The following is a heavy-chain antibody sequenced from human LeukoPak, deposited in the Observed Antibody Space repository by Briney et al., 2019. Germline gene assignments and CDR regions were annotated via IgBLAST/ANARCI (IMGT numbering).Heavy chain of an antibody. Sequence: GGSLRLSCAASGFTVSSNYMSWVRQAPGKGLEWVSVIHSGGSTYYADSVKGRFTISRDKSKNTVYLQMNSLRAEDTAVYYCARALYYYDSSGYYFDYWGQGTLVTVSS. CDR2: IHSGGST. J-gene: IGHJ4*02. V-gene: IGHV3-66*01. D-gene: IGHD3-22*01. CDR3: ARALYYYDSSGYYFDY. CDR1: GFTVSSNY.